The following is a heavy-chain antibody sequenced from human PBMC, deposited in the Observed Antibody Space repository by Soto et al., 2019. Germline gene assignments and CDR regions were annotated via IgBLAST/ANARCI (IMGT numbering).Heavy chain of an antibody. J-gene: IGHJ6*02. D-gene: IGHD2-15*01. V-gene: IGHV4-30-4*01. Sequence: SETLSLTCTVSGGSISSGDYYWSWIRQPPGKGLEWIGYIYYSGSTYYDPSLKSRVTISVDTSKNQFSLKLSSVTAADTAVYYCAVVHAGPAYYYYYGMDVWGQGTTVTVSS. CDR2: IYYSGST. CDR1: GGSISSGDYY. CDR3: AVVHAGPAYYYYYGMDV.